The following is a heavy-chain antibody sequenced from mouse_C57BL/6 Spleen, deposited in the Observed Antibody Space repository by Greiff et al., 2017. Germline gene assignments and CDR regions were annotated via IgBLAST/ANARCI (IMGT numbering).Heavy chain of an antibody. CDR1: GYTFTEYT. J-gene: IGHJ3*01. CDR2: FYPGSGSI. Sequence: QVQLQQSGAELVKPGASVKLSCKASGYTFTEYTIHWVKQRSGQGLEWIGWFYPGSGSIKYNEKFKDKATLTADKSSSTVYMELSRLTSEDSAVYFCERHEDPYYCGNSHGFAYWGQGTPVTVSA. D-gene: IGHD1-1*01. CDR3: ERHEDPYYCGNSHGFAY. V-gene: IGHV1-62-2*01.